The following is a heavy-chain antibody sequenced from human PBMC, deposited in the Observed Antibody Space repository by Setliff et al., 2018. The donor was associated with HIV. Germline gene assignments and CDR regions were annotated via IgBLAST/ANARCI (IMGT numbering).Heavy chain of an antibody. CDR1: GGSISSSSYY. J-gene: IGHJ3*02. CDR3: ARAPPDYYDSSGYYKNAFDI. V-gene: IGHV4-39*07. Sequence: PSETLSLTCTVSGGSISSSSYYWGWIRQPPGKGLEWIGSIYYSGSTYYNPSLKSRVTISVDTSKNQFSLKLSSVTAADTAVYYCARAPPDYYDSSGYYKNAFDIWGQGTMVTVS. CDR2: IYYSGST. D-gene: IGHD3-22*01.